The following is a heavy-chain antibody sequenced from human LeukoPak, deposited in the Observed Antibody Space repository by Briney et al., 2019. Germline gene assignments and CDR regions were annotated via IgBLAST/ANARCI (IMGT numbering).Heavy chain of an antibody. CDR2: ISGSGGST. CDR3: AKDSSGWYFFDY. D-gene: IGHD6-19*01. V-gene: IGHV3-23*01. J-gene: IGHJ4*02. CDR1: GFTFSSYA. Sequence: GGSLRLSCAASGFTFSSYAMSWVRQAPGKGLEWVSAISGSGGSTYYADSVKGRFTISRDSSKNTLYLQMNSLRAEDTAVYYCAKDSSGWYFFDYWGQGTLVTVSS.